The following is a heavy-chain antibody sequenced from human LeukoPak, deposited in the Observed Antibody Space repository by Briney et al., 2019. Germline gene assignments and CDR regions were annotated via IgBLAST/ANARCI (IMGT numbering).Heavy chain of an antibody. CDR1: GFTVSSNS. D-gene: IGHD4/OR15-4a*01. Sequence: PGGSLRLSCTVSGFTVSSNSMSWVRQAPGKGLEWVSFIYSDNKHYSDSVKGRFTISRDNSKHTLYLQMNSLRAEDTDVYYCARRAGAYSHPYDYWGQGTLITVSS. CDR2: IYSDNK. V-gene: IGHV3-53*01. J-gene: IGHJ4*02. CDR3: ARRAGAYSHPYDY.